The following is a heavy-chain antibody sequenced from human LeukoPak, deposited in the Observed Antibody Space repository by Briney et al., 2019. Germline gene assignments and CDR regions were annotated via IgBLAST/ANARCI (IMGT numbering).Heavy chain of an antibody. J-gene: IGHJ4*02. CDR3: ARSDGYSGYDYEDY. CDR2: INPNSGGT. Sequence: ASVKGSCKASGYTFTGYYMHSVRQAPGQGLEWMGWINPNSGGTNYAQKFQGRVTMTRDTSISTAYMELSRLRSDDTAVYYCARSDGYSGYDYEDYWGQGTLVTVSS. CDR1: GYTFTGYY. D-gene: IGHD5-12*01. V-gene: IGHV1-2*02.